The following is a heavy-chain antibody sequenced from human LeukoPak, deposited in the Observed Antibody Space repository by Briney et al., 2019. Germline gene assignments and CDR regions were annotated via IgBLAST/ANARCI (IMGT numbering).Heavy chain of an antibody. Sequence: GGSLRLSCAASGFTFNNYAIHWVRHAPGKGLGWVAVISYDGSNKYYAGSVKGRFTIYRDNSKNTLYLQLDYLRTEDTAVYYCAKEPKEWELPDYWGQGTLVTVSS. CDR2: ISYDGSNK. J-gene: IGHJ4*02. D-gene: IGHD1-26*01. V-gene: IGHV3-30*04. CDR3: AKEPKEWELPDY. CDR1: GFTFNNYA.